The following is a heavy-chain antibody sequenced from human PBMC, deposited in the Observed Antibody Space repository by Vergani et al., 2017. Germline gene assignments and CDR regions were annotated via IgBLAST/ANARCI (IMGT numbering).Heavy chain of an antibody. CDR2: TYYRSKRYN. CDR1: GDSVSSNRPA. V-gene: IGHV6-1*01. D-gene: IGHD6-19*01. Sequence: QVQLQQSGPGLVKPSQTLSLTCAIYGDSVSSNRPAWNWIRQSPSRGLEWGGRTYYRSKRYNDYAESVKSRIASNPDTSKNQFSRQLNSVTPEDTAVYYCARDSVAGERNFDYWGQGTLVTVSS. CDR3: ARDSVAGERNFDY. J-gene: IGHJ4*02.